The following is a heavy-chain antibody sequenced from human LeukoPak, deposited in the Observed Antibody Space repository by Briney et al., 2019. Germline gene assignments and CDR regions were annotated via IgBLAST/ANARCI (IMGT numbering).Heavy chain of an antibody. Sequence: PGRSLRLSCAASGFTFSSYAMHWVRQAPGKGLEWVAVISYDGSNKYYADSVKGRFTISRDNSKNTLYLQMNSLRAEDTAVYYCAREATSGSYYNDPHYWGQGTLVTVSS. D-gene: IGHD3-10*01. V-gene: IGHV3-30-3*01. CDR3: AREATSGSYYNDPHY. CDR1: GFTFSSYA. J-gene: IGHJ4*02. CDR2: ISYDGSNK.